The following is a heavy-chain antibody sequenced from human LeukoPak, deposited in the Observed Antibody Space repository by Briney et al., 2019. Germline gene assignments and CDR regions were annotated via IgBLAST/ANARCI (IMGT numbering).Heavy chain of an antibody. Sequence: GGSLRLSCAASGFAFSSCSMNWVRQAPGKGLEWVSYISSSSSTIYYADSVKGRFTISRDNAKNSLSLQMNSLRADDTAVYYCAREVAGFDYWGQGTLVTVSS. CDR2: ISSSSSTI. CDR1: GFAFSSCS. CDR3: AREVAGFDY. V-gene: IGHV3-48*01. D-gene: IGHD6-19*01. J-gene: IGHJ4*02.